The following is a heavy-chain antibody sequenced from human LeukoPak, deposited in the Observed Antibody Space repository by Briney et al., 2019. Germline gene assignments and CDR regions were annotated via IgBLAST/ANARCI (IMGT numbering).Heavy chain of an antibody. J-gene: IGHJ5*02. V-gene: IGHV1-2*02. CDR2: INPNSGGT. Sequence: LVASVKVSCKASGYTFTGYYMHWVRQAPGQGLEWMGWINPNSGGTNYAQKFQGRVTMTRDTSISTAYMELSRLRSDDTAVYYCARDGSGTYYSFYNWFDPWGRGTLVTVSS. CDR3: ARDGSGTYYSFYNWFDP. D-gene: IGHD3-10*01. CDR1: GYTFTGYY.